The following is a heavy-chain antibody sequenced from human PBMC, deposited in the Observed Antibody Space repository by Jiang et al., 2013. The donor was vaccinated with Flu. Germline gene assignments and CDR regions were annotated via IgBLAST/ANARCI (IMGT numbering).Heavy chain of an antibody. D-gene: IGHD2-15*01. CDR1: GDSVSSNSAA. J-gene: IGHJ6*02. CDR2: TYYRSKWYN. CDR3: AREIVVVVAPANYYYGMDV. Sequence: QTLSLTCAISGDSVSSNSAAWNWIRQSPSRGLEWLGRTYYRSKWYNDYAVSVKSRITINPDTSKNQCSLQLNSVTPEDTAVYYCAREIVVVVAPANYYYGMDVVGPRDHGHRLL. V-gene: IGHV6-1*01.